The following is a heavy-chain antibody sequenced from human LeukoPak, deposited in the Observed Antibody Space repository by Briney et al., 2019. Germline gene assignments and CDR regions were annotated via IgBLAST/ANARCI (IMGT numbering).Heavy chain of an antibody. CDR3: ARDMELRYFDWLPSEGCFDY. V-gene: IGHV3-48*01. D-gene: IGHD3-9*01. CDR2: ISSSSSTI. Sequence: GGSLRLSCAASGFTFSSYSMNWVRQAPGKGLEWISYISSSSSTIYYADSVRGRFTISRDNADNSLFLQMNGLRAEDTAVYYCARDMELRYFDWLPSEGCFDYWGQGTVVTVSS. J-gene: IGHJ4*02. CDR1: GFTFSSYS.